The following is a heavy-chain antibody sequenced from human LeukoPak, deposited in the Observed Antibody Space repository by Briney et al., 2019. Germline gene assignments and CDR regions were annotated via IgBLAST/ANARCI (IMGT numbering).Heavy chain of an antibody. D-gene: IGHD2-8*01. CDR3: ARGSIVLMALHP. J-gene: IGHJ5*02. CDR1: GGSVSSGSYY. Sequence: PSETLSLTCTVSGGSVSSGSYYWSWIRQPPGKGLEWIGEINHSGSTNYNPSLKSRVTISVDTSKNQFSLKLSSVTAADTAVYYCARGSIVLMALHPWGQGTLVTVSS. V-gene: IGHV4-39*07. CDR2: INHSGST.